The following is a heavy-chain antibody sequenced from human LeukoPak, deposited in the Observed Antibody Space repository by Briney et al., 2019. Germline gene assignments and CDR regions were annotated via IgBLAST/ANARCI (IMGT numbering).Heavy chain of an antibody. CDR2: ISYDGSNK. D-gene: IGHD6-19*01. CDR3: ARVFSGWYFSDY. J-gene: IGHJ4*02. Sequence: PGGSLRLSCAASGFTFSSYAMHWVRQAPGKGLEWVAVISYDGSNKYYADPVKGRFTISRDNSKNTLYLQMNGLRAEDTAVYYCARVFSGWYFSDYWGQGTLVTVS. CDR1: GFTFSSYA. V-gene: IGHV3-30-3*01.